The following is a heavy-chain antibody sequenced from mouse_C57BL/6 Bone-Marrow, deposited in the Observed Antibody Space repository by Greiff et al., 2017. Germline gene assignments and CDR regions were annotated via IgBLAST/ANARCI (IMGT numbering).Heavy chain of an antibody. CDR1: GYTFTSYW. Sequence: QVQLQQPGAELVRPGSSVKLSCKASGYTFTSYWMDWVKQRPGQGLEWIGNIYPSDSETHYNQKFKDKATLTVDKSSSTAYMQLSSLTSEDSAVYFCARRDWDVVDYWGQGTTLTVSS. V-gene: IGHV1-61*01. CDR2: IYPSDSET. J-gene: IGHJ2*01. CDR3: ARRDWDVVDY. D-gene: IGHD4-1*01.